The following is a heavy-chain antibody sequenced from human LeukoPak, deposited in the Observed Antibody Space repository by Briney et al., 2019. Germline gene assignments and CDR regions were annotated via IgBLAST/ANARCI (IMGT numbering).Heavy chain of an antibody. CDR1: GDSISSSSYY. V-gene: IGHV4-39*07. CDR3: ARDGESSGYIDY. J-gene: IGHJ4*02. D-gene: IGHD3-22*01. CDR2: IYYSGST. Sequence: PSETLSLTCTVSGDSISSSSYYWGWIRQPPGKGLEWIGSIYYSGSTYYNPSLKSRVTISVDTSKNQFSLKLSSVTAADTAVYYCARDGESSGYIDYWGQGTLVTVSS.